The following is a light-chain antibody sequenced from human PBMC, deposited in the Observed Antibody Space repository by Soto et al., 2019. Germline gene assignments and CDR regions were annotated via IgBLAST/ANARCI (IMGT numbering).Light chain of an antibody. J-gene: IGKJ4*01. Sequence: EIVLTQSPGILSLSPGERATLSCRASQSVTKNNLNWYQQKPGQAPRLLIYDASNRATGISARFSGSGFGTDFTLTISSLEPEDFAVYYCQNRNRWPLAFGGGTKVDIK. CDR1: QSVTKNN. CDR2: DAS. V-gene: IGKV3-11*01. CDR3: QNRNRWPLA.